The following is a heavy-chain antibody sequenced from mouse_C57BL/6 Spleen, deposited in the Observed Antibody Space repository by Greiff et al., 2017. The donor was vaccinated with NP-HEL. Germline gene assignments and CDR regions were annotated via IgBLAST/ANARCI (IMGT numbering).Heavy chain of an antibody. Sequence: QVQLQQPGAELVKPGASVKLSCKASGYTFTSYWMHWVKQRPGQGLEWIGMIHHNSGSTNYNEKLKSKATLTVDKSSSTAYMQLSSLTSEDSAVYYCARSGITAVGAYWGQGTLVTVSA. J-gene: IGHJ3*01. D-gene: IGHD1-1*01. CDR1: GYTFTSYW. V-gene: IGHV1-64*01. CDR2: IHHNSGST. CDR3: ARSGITAVGAY.